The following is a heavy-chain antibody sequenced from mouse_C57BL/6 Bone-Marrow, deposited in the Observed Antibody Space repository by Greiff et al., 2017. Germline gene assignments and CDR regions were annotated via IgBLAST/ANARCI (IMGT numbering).Heavy chain of an antibody. CDR1: GYTFTSYW. D-gene: IGHD2-2*01. Sequence: QVQLQQPGAELVKPGASVKLSCKASGYTFTSYWMQWVKQRPGQGLEWIGEIDPSDSYTNYNQKFKGKATLTVDTSSSTAYMLLSSLTSEDSAVYYGRVLRWLRRYFDYWGQGTTLTVSS. J-gene: IGHJ2*01. CDR3: RVLRWLRRYFDY. CDR2: IDPSDSYT. V-gene: IGHV1-50*01.